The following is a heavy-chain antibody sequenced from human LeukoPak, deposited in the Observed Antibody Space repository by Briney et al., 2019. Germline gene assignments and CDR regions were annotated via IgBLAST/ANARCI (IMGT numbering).Heavy chain of an antibody. CDR1: GFTFSRYW. CDR2: IKQDGSEK. V-gene: IGHV3-7*01. CDR3: ARLGWGGAWNHYLYYYMDV. Sequence: QPGGSLRLSCAASGFTFSRYWMTWVRQAPGKGLEWVANIKQDGSEKYYVDSVKGRFTISRDNAKNSLCLQMNSLRAEDTAVYYCARLGWGGAWNHYLYYYMDVWGKGTAVTVSS. J-gene: IGHJ6*03. D-gene: IGHD3-10*01.